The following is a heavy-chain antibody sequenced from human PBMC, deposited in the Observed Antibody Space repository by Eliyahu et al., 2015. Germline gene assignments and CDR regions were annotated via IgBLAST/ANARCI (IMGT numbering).Heavy chain of an antibody. D-gene: IGHD6-19*01. CDR1: GFXFSXTX. Sequence: EVQLLGSGGGLVQPGGSLRLSCAASGFXFSXTXXXWVRQAPGGGLEWVXGISGSGGYTYYADSVKGRFTISRDNSKSTLYLQMNSLRAEDTAVYYCANRGGRTRIAVAGYAYGMDVWGQGTTVTVSS. V-gene: IGHV3-23*01. CDR2: ISGSGGYT. J-gene: IGHJ6*02. CDR3: ANRGGRTRIAVAGYAYGMDV.